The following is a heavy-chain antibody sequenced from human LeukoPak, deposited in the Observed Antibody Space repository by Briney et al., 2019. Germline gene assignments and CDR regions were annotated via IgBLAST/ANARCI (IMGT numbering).Heavy chain of an antibody. CDR3: ARETILAVAGDF. Sequence: PGGSLRLSCATSQFTLSNYDMSWVRQAPGKGLEWVSYISSTSITMYYADSVKGRFTISRDNAKNSLYLQMNSLRADDTAVYYCARETILAVAGDFWGQGTLVTVSS. CDR1: QFTLSNYD. J-gene: IGHJ4*02. V-gene: IGHV3-48*01. CDR2: ISSTSITM. D-gene: IGHD6-19*01.